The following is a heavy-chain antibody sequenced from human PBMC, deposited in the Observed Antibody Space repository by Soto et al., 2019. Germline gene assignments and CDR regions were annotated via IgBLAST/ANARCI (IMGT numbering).Heavy chain of an antibody. CDR1: EYSFRIYW. CDR2: VDPNVSFA. J-gene: IGHJ4*02. D-gene: IGHD3-16*01. CDR3: ARHQSGWGNSNFDF. Sequence: GESLKISCQAFEYSFRIYWISWVRQKPGGGLEWMGRVDPNVSFATYSPSFEGHVSISVDKSTNIVYLQWRSLRASDTATYYCARHQSGWGNSNFDFWGQGTPVTVSS. V-gene: IGHV5-10-1*01.